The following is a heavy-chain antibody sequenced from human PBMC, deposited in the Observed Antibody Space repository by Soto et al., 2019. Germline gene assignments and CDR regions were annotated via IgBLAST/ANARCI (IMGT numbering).Heavy chain of an antibody. D-gene: IGHD3-10*01. CDR1: GGTFSSYT. V-gene: IGHV1-69*04. CDR2: IIPILGIA. Sequence: SVKVSCKASGGTFSSYTISWVRQAPGQGLEWMGRIIPILGIANYAQKFQGRVTITADKSTSTAYMELSSLRSEDTAVYYCATDNYGSGSYYKGTFDYWGQGTLVTVSS. CDR3: ATDNYGSGSYYKGTFDY. J-gene: IGHJ4*02.